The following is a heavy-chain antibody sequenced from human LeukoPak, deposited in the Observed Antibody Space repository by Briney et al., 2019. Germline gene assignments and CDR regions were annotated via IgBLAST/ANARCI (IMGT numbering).Heavy chain of an antibody. CDR1: GGSISSYY. CDR2: IYYSGST. Sequence: SETLSLTCTVSGGSISSYYWSWIRLPPGKGLEWIGYIYYSGSTNYNPSLKSRVTISVDTSKNQFSLKLSSVTAADTAVYYCARDRGDYAFDYWGQGTLVTVSS. CDR3: ARDRGDYAFDY. J-gene: IGHJ4*02. D-gene: IGHD3-16*01. V-gene: IGHV4-59*01.